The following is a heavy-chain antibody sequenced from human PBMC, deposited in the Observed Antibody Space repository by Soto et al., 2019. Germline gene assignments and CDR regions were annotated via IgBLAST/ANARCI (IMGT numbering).Heavy chain of an antibody. CDR1: GCTFNTYW. Sequence: EVQVVESGGGLVQPGGSLRLACKASGCTFNTYWMTWVRQAPGKGLEWVANIKEDGSEKNYGDSVKGRFSISRDNANNSMYLQMNSLRPEDTAIYYCTRDWSPVLSGFWYDACDLWGPGTMITVSS. CDR2: IKEDGSEK. J-gene: IGHJ3*01. CDR3: TRDWSPVLSGFWYDACDL. D-gene: IGHD3-3*01. V-gene: IGHV3-7*01.